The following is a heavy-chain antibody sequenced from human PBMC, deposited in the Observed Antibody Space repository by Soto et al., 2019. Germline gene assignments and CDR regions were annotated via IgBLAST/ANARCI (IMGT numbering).Heavy chain of an antibody. CDR3: VREMWTRSGPQTFFDY. D-gene: IGHD6-25*01. V-gene: IGHV1-18*01. J-gene: IGHJ4*02. CDR1: GYTFTSYG. Sequence: QVQLVQSEGELRQPGASVTVSCRASGYTFTSYGIIWVRQAPGQGLEWMGYISPNSGATTYAQNLQGRLTLTTDTSTSTAYIELRSLSSDDTARYYCVREMWTRSGPQTFFDYWGRGPLVTASS. CDR2: ISPNSGAT.